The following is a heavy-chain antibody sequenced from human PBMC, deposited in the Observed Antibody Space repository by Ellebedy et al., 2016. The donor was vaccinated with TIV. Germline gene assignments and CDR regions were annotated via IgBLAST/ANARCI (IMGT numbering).Heavy chain of an antibody. CDR2: IWSDRTEK. CDR3: AKVLESGRDGYNGPLDQ. J-gene: IGHJ4*02. Sequence: GGSLRLXCATSGFTFSNYAMHWVRQAPGKGLEWVAVIWSDRTEKFYADSVKGRFTLSRDNSKNTLYLQMNSLRVEDTAVYYCAKVLESGRDGYNGPLDQWGQGTLVTVSS. D-gene: IGHD5-24*01. CDR1: GFTFSNYA. V-gene: IGHV3-33*06.